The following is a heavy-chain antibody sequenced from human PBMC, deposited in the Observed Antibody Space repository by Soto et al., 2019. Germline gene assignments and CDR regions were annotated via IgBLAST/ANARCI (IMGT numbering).Heavy chain of an antibody. CDR1: GFTFSSYG. CDR2: IWYDGSNK. J-gene: IGHJ4*02. V-gene: IGHV3-33*01. D-gene: IGHD2-21*02. CDR3: ARTYCGGDCYSNDY. Sequence: LRLSCAASGFTFSSYGMHWVREAPAKGLEGVAVIWYDGSNKYYADSVKGRFTISRDNSKNTLYLQMNSLRGEDTAVYYCARTYCGGDCYSNDYWGQGTLVTVYS.